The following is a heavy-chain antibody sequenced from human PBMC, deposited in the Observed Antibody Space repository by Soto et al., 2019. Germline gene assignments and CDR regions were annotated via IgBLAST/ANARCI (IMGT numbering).Heavy chain of an antibody. CDR1: GYSISSGYY. CDR3: ARAQGPSDY. V-gene: IGHV4-38-2*01. CDR2: IYHSGST. J-gene: IGHJ4*02. Sequence: SETLSLTCAVSGYSISSGYYWGWIRQPPGKGLEWIGSIYHSGSTYYNPSLKSRVTISVDTSRNQFSLKLSSVTAADTAVYYCARAQGPSDYWGQGTLVTV.